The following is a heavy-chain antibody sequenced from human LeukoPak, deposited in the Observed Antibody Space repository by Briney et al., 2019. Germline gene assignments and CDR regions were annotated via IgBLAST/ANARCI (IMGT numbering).Heavy chain of an antibody. J-gene: IGHJ4*02. V-gene: IGHV3-48*03. CDR1: GFTFSSYE. D-gene: IGHD3-16*02. CDR2: IDKSGTII. Sequence: PGGSLRLSCAASGFTFSSYEMNWVRQAPGKGLEWLSYIDKSGTIIHYADSAKGRFTISRDNAKDSLYLRMNSLRAEDTAVYYCARDPPGELSFDYWGQGTLVTVSS. CDR3: ARDPPGELSFDY.